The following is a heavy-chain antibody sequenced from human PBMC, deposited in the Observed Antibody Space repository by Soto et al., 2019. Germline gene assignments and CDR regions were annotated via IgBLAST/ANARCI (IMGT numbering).Heavy chain of an antibody. J-gene: IGHJ4*02. CDR1: GFTFSSYS. V-gene: IGHV3-48*02. CDR3: ATQPRGSYYYEAYFDY. Sequence: EVQLVESGGGLVQPGGSLRLSCAASGFTFSSYSMNWVRQAPGKGLEWVSYISSSSSTIYYADSVKGRFTISRDNAKNSLYLQMNSLRDEDTAVYYCATQPRGSYYYEAYFDYWGQGTLVTVSS. CDR2: ISSSSSTI. D-gene: IGHD1-26*01.